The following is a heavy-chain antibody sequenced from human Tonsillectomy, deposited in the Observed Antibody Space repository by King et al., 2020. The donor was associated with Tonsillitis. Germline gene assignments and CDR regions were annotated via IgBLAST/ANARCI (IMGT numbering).Heavy chain of an antibody. Sequence: QLVQSGAEVKKPGEFLKISCKGSGYSFTTSWIAWVRQMPGKGLEWMGIIYPGDSETSYSPSFQGQVTISADKSISTAYLQRSSLKASDTTMYYYAKRVESNYVDFNWYFDPWGRGTLVTVSS. J-gene: IGHJ2*01. V-gene: IGHV5-51*01. D-gene: IGHD4-17*01. CDR1: GYSFTTSW. CDR3: AKRVESNYVDFNWYFDP. CDR2: IYPGDSET.